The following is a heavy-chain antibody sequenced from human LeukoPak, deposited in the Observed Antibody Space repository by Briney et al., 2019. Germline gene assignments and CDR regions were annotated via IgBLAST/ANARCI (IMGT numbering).Heavy chain of an antibody. CDR2: IYYSGST. V-gene: IGHV4-31*03. CDR3: AREVAGSSVPAVSFDY. CDR1: GGSISSGGYY. J-gene: IGHJ4*02. D-gene: IGHD2-15*01. Sequence: SQTLSLTCTVSGGSISSGGYYWSWIRQHPGKGLEWIGYIYYSGSTYYNLSLKSRVTMSVDTSKNQFSLKLSSVTAADTAVYYCAREVAGSSVPAVSFDYWGQGTLVTVSS.